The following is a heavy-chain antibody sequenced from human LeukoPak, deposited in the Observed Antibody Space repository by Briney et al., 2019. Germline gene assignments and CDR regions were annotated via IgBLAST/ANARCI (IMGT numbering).Heavy chain of an antibody. Sequence: ASVKVSCKATGYTLTSYAINWVRQTPGQGLEWMGWINTNTGNPTYAQGFTGRFVFSLDTSVSTAYLQISSLKAEDTAVYYCARDFYPVAGNEDYWGQGTLVTVSS. V-gene: IGHV7-4-1*02. CDR2: INTNTGNP. CDR3: ARDFYPVAGNEDY. CDR1: GYTLTSYA. D-gene: IGHD6-19*01. J-gene: IGHJ4*02.